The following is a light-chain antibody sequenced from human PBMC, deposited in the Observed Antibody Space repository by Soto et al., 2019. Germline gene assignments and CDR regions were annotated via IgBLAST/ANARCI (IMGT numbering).Light chain of an antibody. CDR3: QHYNNSPLT. Sequence: EIVMTQSPATLSVSPGERATISCRASQSVSSNLAWYQQKPGQAPRLLIYGASTRHTGIPARFSGSGSGTEFTLTISRLQSEDFAVYYCQHYNNSPLTFGGGSKVEIK. CDR2: GAS. V-gene: IGKV3-15*01. J-gene: IGKJ4*01. CDR1: QSVSSN.